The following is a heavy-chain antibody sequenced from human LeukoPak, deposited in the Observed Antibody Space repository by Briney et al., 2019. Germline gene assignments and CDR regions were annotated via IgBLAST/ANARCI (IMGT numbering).Heavy chain of an antibody. J-gene: IGHJ4*02. CDR2: IWYDGSNK. V-gene: IGHV3-33*01. CDR1: GFTFSSYG. CDR3: LEWQGVY. D-gene: IGHD3-3*01. Sequence: GGSLRLSCAASGFTFSSYGMHWVRQAPGKGLEWVAVIWYDGSNKYYADSVKGRFTISRDNSKNTLYLQMNSLRAEDTAVHYCLEWQGVYWGQGTLVTVSS.